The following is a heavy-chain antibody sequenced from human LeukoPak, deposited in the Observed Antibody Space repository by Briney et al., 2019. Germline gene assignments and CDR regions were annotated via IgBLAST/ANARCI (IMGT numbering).Heavy chain of an antibody. Sequence: GGSLRLSCEASGFTFSSYWMSWVRQAPGKGLEWVANIKTDGSEKYYVDSVKGRFTISRDNAKNSLYLQMNSLRAEDTAVYYCARDRTLAVAPPAFYGMDVWGQGTTVTVSS. D-gene: IGHD6-19*01. CDR3: ARDRTLAVAPPAFYGMDV. CDR2: IKTDGSEK. V-gene: IGHV3-7*03. J-gene: IGHJ6*02. CDR1: GFTFSSYW.